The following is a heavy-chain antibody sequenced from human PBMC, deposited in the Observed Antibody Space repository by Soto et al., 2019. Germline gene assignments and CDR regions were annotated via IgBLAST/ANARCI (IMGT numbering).Heavy chain of an antibody. V-gene: IGHV3-30*03. CDR3: ATDRIGGGVRGYFAY. CDR2: ISYDGSNK. J-gene: IGHJ4*02. Sequence: QVQLVESGGGVVQPGKSLRLSCAGSGFTFSSYGMDWVRQAPGKGLEWVAVISYDGSNKYYADSVKGRFTISRDNSKNTLYLQMSSVRADETAVYYCATDRIGGGVRGYFAYWGQGTLVTVSS. CDR1: GFTFSSYG. D-gene: IGHD3-10*01.